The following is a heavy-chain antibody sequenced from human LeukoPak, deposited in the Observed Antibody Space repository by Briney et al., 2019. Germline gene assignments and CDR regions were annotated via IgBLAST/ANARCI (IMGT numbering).Heavy chain of an antibody. CDR3: ARDGSGNWFDP. CDR2: TNTYNGNT. V-gene: IGHV1-18*01. Sequence: ASAKVSCKASGSAFISYGTSWVRQAPGQGLEWMGWTNTYNGNTSYAQKFQDRFSMTTDTSTSTAYMELRSLRSDDTAVYYCARDGSGNWFDPWGQGTLVSVSS. D-gene: IGHD3-10*01. CDR1: GSAFISYG. J-gene: IGHJ5*02.